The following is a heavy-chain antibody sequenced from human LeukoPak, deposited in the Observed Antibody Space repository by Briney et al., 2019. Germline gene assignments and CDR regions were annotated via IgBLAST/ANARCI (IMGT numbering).Heavy chain of an antibody. J-gene: IGHJ4*02. Sequence: GGSLRLSCAASGFTVSSNYMSWVRQALGKGLEWVSVIYTGGGTYYADSVKGRFTISRDNSKNTLYLQMNSLRAEDTAVYYCARSEFDYWGQGTLVTVSS. CDR3: ARSEFDY. V-gene: IGHV3-53*01. CDR1: GFTVSSNY. CDR2: IYTGGGT.